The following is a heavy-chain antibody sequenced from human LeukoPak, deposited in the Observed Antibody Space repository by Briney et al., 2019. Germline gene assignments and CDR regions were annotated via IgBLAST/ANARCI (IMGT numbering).Heavy chain of an antibody. D-gene: IGHD5-24*01. CDR3: TRVGYIDEGIDY. Sequence: GGSLRLSCVASGFPFSSYWMTWVRRAPGKGLEWVANIKQDGSKKSYVDSVKGRFTISRDNAKNSLYLQMNSPRAEDTAIYYCTRVGYIDEGIDYWGQGTLVTVSS. CDR1: GFPFSSYW. J-gene: IGHJ4*02. V-gene: IGHV3-7*04. CDR2: IKQDGSKK.